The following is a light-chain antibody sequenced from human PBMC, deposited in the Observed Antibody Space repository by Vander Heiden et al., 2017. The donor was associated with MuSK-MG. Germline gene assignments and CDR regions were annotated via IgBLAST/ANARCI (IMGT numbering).Light chain of an antibody. CDR1: QSFSNT. J-gene: IGKJ1*01. V-gene: IGKV3-15*01. CDR2: GAS. CDR3: QQYNKWPQT. Sequence: EIVMTQSTATLSVSPGERATLSCRASQSFSNTLAWYQQKPGQAPRLLIYGASTRATGIPARFSGSGSGTEFTLTISSLQSEDFAVYYCQQYNKWPQTFGQGTKVEIK.